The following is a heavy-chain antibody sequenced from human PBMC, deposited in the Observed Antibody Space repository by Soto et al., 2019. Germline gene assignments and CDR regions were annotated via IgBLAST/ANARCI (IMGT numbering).Heavy chain of an antibody. D-gene: IGHD3-10*01. J-gene: IGHJ6*03. CDR3: ARVNGSGSYSFVHYYYYMDV. Sequence: PSETLSLTCTVSGGSISSGGYYWSWIRQHPGKGLEWIGYIYYSGSTYYNPSLKSRVTISVDTSKNQFSLKLSSVTAADTAVYYCARVNGSGSYSFVHYYYYMDVWGKGTSVTVSS. V-gene: IGHV4-31*03. CDR2: IYYSGST. CDR1: GGSISSGGYY.